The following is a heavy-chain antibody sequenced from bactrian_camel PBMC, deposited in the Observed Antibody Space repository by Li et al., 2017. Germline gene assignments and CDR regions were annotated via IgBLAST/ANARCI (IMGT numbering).Heavy chain of an antibody. Sequence: HVQLVESGGGLVQPGGSLRLSCTFYGLDFRDHAMAWFRRVPGKEREGVSCISWTGSSTTYADSVKGRFTISRDNAKTTLYLQMNSLRVDDTAMYYCAIGLFADFGLGRGTQVTVS. CDR1: GLDFRDHA. CDR2: ISWTGSST. V-gene: IGHV3S60*01. D-gene: IGHD5*01. J-gene: IGHJ4*01.